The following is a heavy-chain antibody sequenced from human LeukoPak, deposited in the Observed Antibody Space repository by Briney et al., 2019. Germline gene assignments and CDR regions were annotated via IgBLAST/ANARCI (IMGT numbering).Heavy chain of an antibody. CDR3: ARDLGIAIAGVGDYYGMDV. Sequence: GGSLRLSCAASGFTFSSYAMSWVRQAPGKGLEWVSSISTRSTHIYYADSVRGRFSISRDNAKNSLYLQLSSLRAEDTAVYYCARDLGIAIAGVGDYYGMDVWGHGTTVTVSS. CDR2: ISTRSTHI. D-gene: IGHD6-13*01. CDR1: GFTFSSYA. J-gene: IGHJ6*02. V-gene: IGHV3-21*01.